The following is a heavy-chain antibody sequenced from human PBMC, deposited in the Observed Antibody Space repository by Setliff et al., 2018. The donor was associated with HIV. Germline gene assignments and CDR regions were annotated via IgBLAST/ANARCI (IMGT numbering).Heavy chain of an antibody. V-gene: IGHV3-33*01. CDR1: GFSFSSYG. CDR2: IWYDGTNK. Sequence: TGGSLRLSCAASGFSFSSYGMHWVRQAPGKGLEWLALIWYDGTNKQYGDSVKGRFAISRDNSKNTLYLQMHSLRAEETAVYYCASDQQWLAQGWGGPHYWGQGTLVTVSS. J-gene: IGHJ4*02. D-gene: IGHD6-19*01. CDR3: ASDQQWLAQGWGGPHY.